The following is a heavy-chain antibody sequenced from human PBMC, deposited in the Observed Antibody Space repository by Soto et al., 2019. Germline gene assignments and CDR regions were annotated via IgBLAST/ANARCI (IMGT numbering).Heavy chain of an antibody. V-gene: IGHV5-51*01. CDR2: IYPGDSDT. Sequence: GESLKISCKGSGYSFTSYWIGWVRQMPGKGLEWTGIIYPGDSDTRYSPSFQGQVTISADKSISTAYLQWSSLKASDTAMYYCARRSSYYYDSSGYYFDYWGQGTLVTVSS. J-gene: IGHJ4*02. CDR3: ARRSSYYYDSSGYYFDY. CDR1: GYSFTSYW. D-gene: IGHD3-22*01.